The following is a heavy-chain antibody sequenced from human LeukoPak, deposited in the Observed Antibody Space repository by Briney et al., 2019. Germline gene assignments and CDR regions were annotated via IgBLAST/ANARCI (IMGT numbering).Heavy chain of an antibody. CDR3: AKDSGSRWDYYFDN. V-gene: IGHV3-43*02. Sequence: PGGSLRLSCAASGFTFDDYAMHWVRQAPGKGLEWVSLISGDGGDTYYADSVEGRFTISRDNSKNSLYLQMNSLRTDDTAFYYCAKDSGSRWDYYFDNWGQGTLVTVSS. CDR2: ISGDGGDT. CDR1: GFTFDDYA. J-gene: IGHJ4*01. D-gene: IGHD6-13*01.